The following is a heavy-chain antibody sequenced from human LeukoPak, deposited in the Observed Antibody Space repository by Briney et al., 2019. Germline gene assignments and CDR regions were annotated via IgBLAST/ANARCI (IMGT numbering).Heavy chain of an antibody. Sequence: SETLSLTCTVSGGSISSYYWSWIRQPAGKGLQWIGRIYTSGSTNYNPSIKSRVTISVDKSKNQFSLKLSSVTAADTAVYYCARDLSSSWPDNWFDPWGQGTLVTVSS. D-gene: IGHD6-13*01. CDR3: ARDLSSSWPDNWFDP. CDR1: GGSISSYY. V-gene: IGHV4-4*07. CDR2: IYTSGST. J-gene: IGHJ5*02.